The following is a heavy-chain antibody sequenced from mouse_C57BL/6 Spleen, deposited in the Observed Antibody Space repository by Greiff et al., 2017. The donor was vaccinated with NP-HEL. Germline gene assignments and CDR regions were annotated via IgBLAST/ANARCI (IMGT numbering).Heavy chain of an antibody. CDR3: ARSTMVFDY. V-gene: IGHV5-4*03. CDR2: ISDGGSYT. CDR1: GFTFSSYA. J-gene: IGHJ2*01. D-gene: IGHD2-2*01. Sequence: EVMLVESGGGLVKPGGSLKLSCAASGFTFSSYAMSWVRQTPEKRLEWVATISDGGSYTYYPDNVKGRFTISRDNAKNNLYLQMSHLKSEDTAMYYCARSTMVFDYWGQGTTLTVSS.